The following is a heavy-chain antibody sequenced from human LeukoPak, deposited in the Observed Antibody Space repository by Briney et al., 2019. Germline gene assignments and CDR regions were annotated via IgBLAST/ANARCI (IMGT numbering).Heavy chain of an antibody. CDR2: ISGSGGST. V-gene: IGHV3-23*01. CDR1: GFTFSSYA. J-gene: IGHJ4*02. D-gene: IGHD3/OR15-3a*01. CDR3: ARDSLKEAGLDRFDY. Sequence: PGGSLRLSCAASGFTFSSYAMSWVRQAPGKGLEWVSAISGSGGSTYYADSVKGRFTISRDNSKNTLYLQMNSLRAEDTAVYYCARDSLKEAGLDRFDYWGQGTLVTVSS.